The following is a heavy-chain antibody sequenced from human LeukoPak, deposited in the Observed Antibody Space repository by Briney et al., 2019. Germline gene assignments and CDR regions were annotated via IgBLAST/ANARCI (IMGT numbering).Heavy chain of an antibody. Sequence: GGSLRLSCAASGFSFSKYWMHWVRQTPGEGLVWVARIKEDGTYTSYADSVKGRFTISRDNARNTVFLQMNSLRAEDTAVYYCARDTMVRDLYGMDVWGQGTTVTVSS. CDR2: IKEDGTYT. CDR1: GFSFSKYW. V-gene: IGHV3-74*01. CDR3: ARDTMVRDLYGMDV. D-gene: IGHD3-10*01. J-gene: IGHJ6*02.